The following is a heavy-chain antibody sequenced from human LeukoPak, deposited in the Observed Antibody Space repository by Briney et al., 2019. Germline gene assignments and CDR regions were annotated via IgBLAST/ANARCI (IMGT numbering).Heavy chain of an antibody. CDR2: IKQDGSEK. CDR1: GFTFSSYW. J-gene: IGHJ6*02. V-gene: IGHV3-7*03. CDR3: ARGAAGGSGWYYYYYGMDV. D-gene: IGHD6-19*01. Sequence: GGSLRLSCAASGFTFSSYWMSWVRQAPGKGLEWVANIKQDGSEKYYVDSVKGRFTISRDNAKNSLYLQMNSLRAEDTAVYYCARGAAGGSGWYYYYYGMDVWGQGTTVTVSS.